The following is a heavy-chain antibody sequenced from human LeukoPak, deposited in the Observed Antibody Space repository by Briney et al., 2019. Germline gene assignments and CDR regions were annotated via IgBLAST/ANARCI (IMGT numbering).Heavy chain of an antibody. V-gene: IGHV4-59*08. D-gene: IGHD4-23*01. J-gene: IGHJ6*03. CDR3: ARNRLPTVVTPFGYYYYYMDV. CDR2: IYYSGST. CDR1: GGSIRSYY. Sequence: KPSETLSLTCTVSGGSIRSYYWSWIRQPPGKGLEWIGYIYYSGSTNYNPSLKSRVTISVDTSKNQFSLKLSSVTAADTAMYYCARNRLPTVVTPFGYYYYYMDVWGKGTTVTVSS.